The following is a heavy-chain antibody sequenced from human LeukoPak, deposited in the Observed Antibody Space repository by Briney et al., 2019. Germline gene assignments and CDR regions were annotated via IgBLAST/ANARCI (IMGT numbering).Heavy chain of an antibody. Sequence: SETLSLTCTVSGGSISSSSYYWGWIRQPPGKGLEWIGSIYYSGSTYYNPSLKSRVTISVDTSKNQFSLKLSSVTAADTAVYYCARGEIYCSGGSCYPYYFDYWGQGTLVTVSS. CDR2: IYYSGST. J-gene: IGHJ4*02. V-gene: IGHV4-39*07. D-gene: IGHD2-15*01. CDR3: ARGEIYCSGGSCYPYYFDY. CDR1: GGSISSSSYY.